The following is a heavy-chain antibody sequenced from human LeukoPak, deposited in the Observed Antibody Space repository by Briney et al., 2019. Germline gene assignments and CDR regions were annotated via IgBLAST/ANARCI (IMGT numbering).Heavy chain of an antibody. J-gene: IGHJ4*02. CDR2: ISWKSGSI. D-gene: IGHD3-16*02. CDR3: AKDGRMITFGGVIPPDYFDY. V-gene: IGHV3-9*01. Sequence: EPGRSLRLSCAASGFTFDDYAMHWVRQAPGKGLEWVSGISWKSGSIDYADSVKGRFTISRDNSKNTLYLQMNSLRAEDTAVYYCAKDGRMITFGGVIPPDYFDYWGQGTLVTVSS. CDR1: GFTFDDYA.